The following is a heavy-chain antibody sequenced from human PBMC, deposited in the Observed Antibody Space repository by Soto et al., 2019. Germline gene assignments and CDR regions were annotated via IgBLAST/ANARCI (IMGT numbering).Heavy chain of an antibody. Sequence: SETLSLTCTVSGVSINSRGYYWGWIRQPPGKGLEWIESMFYSGTTYYNPSLKSRVTIAVDSSKNQFSLSLSSVTAADTAFYYCARKEDGYNRLFDYWGQGILVTVSS. CDR2: MFYSGTT. J-gene: IGHJ4*02. CDR1: GVSINSRGYY. D-gene: IGHD5-12*01. V-gene: IGHV4-39*01. CDR3: ARKEDGYNRLFDY.